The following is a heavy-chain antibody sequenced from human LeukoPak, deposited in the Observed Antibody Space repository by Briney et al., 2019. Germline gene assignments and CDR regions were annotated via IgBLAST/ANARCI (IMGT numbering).Heavy chain of an antibody. CDR2: IIPIVGTA. CDR1: GGTFSSYA. J-gene: IGHJ3*02. CDR3: ARVPMDIVVVPAGTYDAFDI. D-gene: IGHD2-2*03. Sequence: SVKVSCKASGGTFSSYAISWVRQAPGQGLEWMGGIIPIVGTANYAQKFQGRVTITADESTSTAYMELSSLRSEDTAVYYCARVPMDIVVVPAGTYDAFDIWGQGTMVTVSS. V-gene: IGHV1-69*13.